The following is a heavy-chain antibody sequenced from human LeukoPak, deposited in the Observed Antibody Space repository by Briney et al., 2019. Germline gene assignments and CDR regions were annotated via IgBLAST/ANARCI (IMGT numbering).Heavy chain of an antibody. CDR2: IYTSGST. Sequence: SETLSLTCTVSGASISGDYWTWIRQPAGTRLEWIGRIYTSGSTIYNPSLKRRVTMSVDTSKNQFSLKLSSVTAADTAVYYCARWSDDAFDIWGQGTMVTVSS. CDR1: GASISGDY. J-gene: IGHJ3*02. CDR3: ARWSDDAFDI. V-gene: IGHV4-4*07.